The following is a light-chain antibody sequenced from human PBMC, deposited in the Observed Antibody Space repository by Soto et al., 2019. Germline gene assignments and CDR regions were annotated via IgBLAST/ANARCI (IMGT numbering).Light chain of an antibody. V-gene: IGKV1-5*03. Sequence: DIQMTQSPSTLSASVGDRVTITCRASQSISIWLAWYQQKPGKAPKLLIYKASSLESGVPSRFSGSGSGTEFTLTISSLQPEDFATYYCQHYNSYLWAFGQGTKVDIK. CDR3: QHYNSYLWA. CDR1: QSISIW. CDR2: KAS. J-gene: IGKJ1*01.